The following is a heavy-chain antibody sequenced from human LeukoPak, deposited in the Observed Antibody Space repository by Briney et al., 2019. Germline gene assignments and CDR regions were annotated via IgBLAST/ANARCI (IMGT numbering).Heavy chain of an antibody. CDR2: ISYDGSNK. J-gene: IGHJ3*02. Sequence: GRSLRLSCAASGFTFSSYAMHWVRQAPGKGLEWVAVISYDGSNKYYADSVKGRFTISRDNSKNTLYLQMNSLRAEDTAVYYCARDLVRGNDALDIWGQGTMVTVSS. D-gene: IGHD1-26*01. CDR1: GFTFSSYA. V-gene: IGHV3-30-3*01. CDR3: ARDLVRGNDALDI.